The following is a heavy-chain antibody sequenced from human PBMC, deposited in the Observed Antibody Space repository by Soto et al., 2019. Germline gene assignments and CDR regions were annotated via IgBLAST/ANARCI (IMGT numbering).Heavy chain of an antibody. CDR1: RFTFSSYG. CDR2: ISYDGSNK. Sequence: WSPRLSCAASRFTFSSYGMHWVRKAPGKGLEWVAVISYDGSNKYYADSVKGRFTISRDNSKNTLYLQMNSLRAEDTAVYYCAKGGHIVVVTAFDYWGQGTLVTVSS. V-gene: IGHV3-30*18. J-gene: IGHJ4*02. CDR3: AKGGHIVVVTAFDY. D-gene: IGHD2-21*02.